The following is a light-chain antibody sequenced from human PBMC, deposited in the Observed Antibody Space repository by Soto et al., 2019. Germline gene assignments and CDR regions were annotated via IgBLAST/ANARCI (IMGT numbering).Light chain of an antibody. Sequence: DIQMTQSPSTLSASVGDRVTITCRASQSISSWLAWYQQKPGKAPNLLIYKASSLESGVPSRFSGSGSGTEFTLTISSLQPDDFAPYYYKQYNSYPITFGQGTRLEIK. CDR1: QSISSW. J-gene: IGKJ5*01. CDR2: KAS. CDR3: KQYNSYPIT. V-gene: IGKV1-5*03.